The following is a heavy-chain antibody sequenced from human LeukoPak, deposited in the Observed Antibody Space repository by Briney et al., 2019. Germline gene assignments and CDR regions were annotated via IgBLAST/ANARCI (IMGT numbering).Heavy chain of an antibody. D-gene: IGHD3-16*01. CDR1: GFTFSSYA. J-gene: IGHJ4*02. V-gene: IGHV3-30-3*01. CDR2: ISYDGSNK. Sequence: GGSLRLSCAASGFTFSSYAVHWVRQAPGKGLEWVAVISYDGSNKYYADSVKGRFTISRDNSKNTLYLQMNSLRAEDTAVYYCARDRHGVLGYWGQGTLVTVSS. CDR3: ARDRHGVLGY.